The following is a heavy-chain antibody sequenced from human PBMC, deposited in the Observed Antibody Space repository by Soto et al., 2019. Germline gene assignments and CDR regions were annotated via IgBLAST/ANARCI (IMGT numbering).Heavy chain of an antibody. D-gene: IGHD6-6*01. CDR2: ISYDGSNK. J-gene: IGHJ4*02. Sequence: QVQLVESGGGVVQPGRSLRLSCAASGFTFSSYGMHWVRQAPGKGREWVAVISYDGSNKYYADSVKGRFTISRDNSKNTLYLQMNSLRAEDTAVYYCAKLEYSSSSDYWGQGTLVTVSS. CDR1: GFTFSSYG. V-gene: IGHV3-30*18. CDR3: AKLEYSSSSDY.